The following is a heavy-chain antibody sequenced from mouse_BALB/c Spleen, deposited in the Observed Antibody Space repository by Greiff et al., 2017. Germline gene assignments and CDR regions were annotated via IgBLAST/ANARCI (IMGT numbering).Heavy chain of an antibody. J-gene: IGHJ2*01. CDR2: IRNKANGYTT. CDR3: ARDRSYYFDY. CDR1: GFTFTDYY. V-gene: IGHV7-3*02. Sequence: EVMLVESGGGLVQPGGSLRLSCATSGFTFTDYYMSWVRQPPGKALEWLGFIRNKANGYTTEYSASVKGRFTISRDNSQSILYLQMNTLRAEDSATYYCARDRSYYFDYWGQGTTLTVSS.